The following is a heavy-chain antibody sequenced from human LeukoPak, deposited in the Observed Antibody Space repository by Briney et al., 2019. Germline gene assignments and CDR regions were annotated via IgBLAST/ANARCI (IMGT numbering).Heavy chain of an antibody. V-gene: IGHV1-8*03. D-gene: IGHD3-3*01. J-gene: IGHJ5*02. CDR2: MNPNSGNT. CDR3: ARSGITIFGVVHNWFDP. CDR1: GYTFTSYD. Sequence: ASVKVSCKASGYTFTSYDINWVRQATGQGLEWMGWMNPNSGNTGYAQKFQGRVTITRNTSISTAYMELSSLRSEDTAVYYCARSGITIFGVVHNWFDPWGQGTLVTVSS.